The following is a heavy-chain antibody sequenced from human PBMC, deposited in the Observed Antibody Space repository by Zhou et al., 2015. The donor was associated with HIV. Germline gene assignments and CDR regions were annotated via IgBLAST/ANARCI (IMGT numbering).Heavy chain of an antibody. V-gene: IGHV1-69*12. CDR1: GGTFSSYA. CDR2: IIPIFGTA. J-gene: IGHJ2*01. D-gene: IGHD3-9*01. CDR3: ARSAGPRSIRYFDWSNVGYFDL. Sequence: QVQLVQSGAEVKKPGSSVKVSCKASGGTFSSYAISWVRQAPGQGLEWMGGIIPIFGTANYAQKFQGRVTITADESTSTAYMELSSLRSEDTAVYYCARSAGPRSIRYFDWSNVGYFDLWGRGTLVTVSS.